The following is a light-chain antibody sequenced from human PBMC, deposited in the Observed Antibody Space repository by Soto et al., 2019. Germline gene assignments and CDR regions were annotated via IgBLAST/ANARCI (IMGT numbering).Light chain of an antibody. CDR1: QSVSSY. V-gene: IGKV3-11*01. J-gene: IGKJ1*01. CDR2: DAS. Sequence: EIVLTQSPSTLSFSPGERVTLSCRASQSVSSYLAWYQQKPGQAPRLLIYDASTMDSGIPARFSGSGSGTDFTLTISSLQPEDFAIYYCQQHSNCLWTFCQGTTVEIK. CDR3: QQHSNCLWT.